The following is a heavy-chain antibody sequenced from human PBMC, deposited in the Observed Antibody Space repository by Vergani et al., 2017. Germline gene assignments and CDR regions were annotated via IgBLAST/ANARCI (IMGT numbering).Heavy chain of an antibody. CDR2: MNPNSGNT. V-gene: IGHV1-8*01. CDR3: ARGDPAAVWRDP. Sequence: QVQLVQSGAEVKQPGASVKVSCEASGYRFTSYDIHWVRQATGQGLEWLGWMNPNSGNTVYAQNFQGRVSITRNTSIRTAYMELSSLTSDDTAVYFCARGDPAAVWRDPWGEGTLVAVFS. D-gene: IGHD2-2*01. CDR1: GYRFTSYD. J-gene: IGHJ5*02.